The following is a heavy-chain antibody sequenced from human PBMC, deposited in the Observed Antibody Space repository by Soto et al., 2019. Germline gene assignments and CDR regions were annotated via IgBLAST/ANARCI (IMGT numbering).Heavy chain of an antibody. CDR1: GFSFSNHA. V-gene: IGHV3-30*04. CDR3: ARDIWDF. CDR2: ISYDGRNK. Sequence: QVQLVESGGGVVQPGRSLRLSCAASGFSFSNHAIHWVRQAPGKGLEWVAVISYDGRNKYYADSVKGRYTISRDNSKNTLYLQMNSLRGDDTAVYYCARDIWDFWGQGTLVTVSS. J-gene: IGHJ4*02.